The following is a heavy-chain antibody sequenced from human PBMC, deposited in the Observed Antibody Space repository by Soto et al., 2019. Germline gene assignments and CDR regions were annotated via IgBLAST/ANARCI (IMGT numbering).Heavy chain of an antibody. D-gene: IGHD1-26*01. V-gene: IGHV1-18*01. CDR1: GYAFTTYG. CDR2: ISAHNGNT. J-gene: IGHJ4*02. Sequence: QVHLVQSGAEVKKPGASVKVSCQGSGYAFTTYGITWVRQAPGQGLEWMGWISAHNGNTNYAQKLQGSVTVTRDTTTSTADIELRSLGYDDTAVYYCASGRYGDSWGQGALVTVSS. CDR3: ASGRYGDS.